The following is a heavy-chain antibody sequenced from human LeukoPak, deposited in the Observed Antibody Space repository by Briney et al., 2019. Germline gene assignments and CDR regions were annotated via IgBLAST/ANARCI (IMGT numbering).Heavy chain of an antibody. CDR2: IYTSGTT. V-gene: IGHV4-61*02. J-gene: IGHJ4*02. CDR3: ARNIPGSGYGTPDY. Sequence: SETLSLTCTVSGGSISSSSYYWTWIRQPAGKGLEWIGRIYTSGTTNYNPSLKSRVTMSVDTSKNQFSLKLSSVTAADTAVYYCARNIPGSGYGTPDYWGRGTLVTVSS. D-gene: IGHD5-12*01. CDR1: GGSISSSSYY.